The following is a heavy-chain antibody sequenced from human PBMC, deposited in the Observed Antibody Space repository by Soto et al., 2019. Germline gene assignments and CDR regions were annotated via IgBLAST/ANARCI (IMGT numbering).Heavy chain of an antibody. J-gene: IGHJ2*01. CDR3: ARFNWYFDL. V-gene: IGHV4-39*07. CDR2: FFIGGNT. Sequence: PSETLSLTCTVSGGSISSSTYYWGWMRQPPGKGLEWIASFFIGGNTYYNPSLKSRVTISVDTSKNQFSLKLSSVTAADTAVYYCARFNWYFDLWGRGTLVTVSS. CDR1: GGSISSSTYY.